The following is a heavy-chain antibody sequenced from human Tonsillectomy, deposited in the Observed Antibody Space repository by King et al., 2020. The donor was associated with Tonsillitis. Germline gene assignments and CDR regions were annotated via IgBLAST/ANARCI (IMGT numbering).Heavy chain of an antibody. V-gene: IGHV4-4*02. CDR2: IYHSGST. CDR1: GVSISSSNW. D-gene: IGHD3-22*01. CDR3: ARRTYYYDGSGRDVDAFDI. J-gene: IGHJ3*02. Sequence: VQLQESGPGLVKPSGTLSLTCAVSGVSISSSNWWSWVRQPPGKGLEWIGEIYHSGSTNYNPSLKSRVIISVDKSKTQFSLKLSSVTAADTAVYYCARRTYYYDGSGRDVDAFDIWGQGTMVTVSS.